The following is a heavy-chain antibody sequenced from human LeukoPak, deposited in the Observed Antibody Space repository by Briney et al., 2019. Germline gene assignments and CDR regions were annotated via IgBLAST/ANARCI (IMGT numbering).Heavy chain of an antibody. V-gene: IGHV4-61*01. CDR3: ATSYYYDSSGYYYGFDY. D-gene: IGHD3-22*01. CDR2: IYYSGST. Sequence: SETLSLTCTVSGGSVSSGSYYWSWIRQPPGKGLEWIGYIYYSGSTNYNPSLKSRVTISVDTSKNQFSLKPSSVTAADTAVYYCATSYYYDSSGYYYGFDYWGQGTLVTVSS. CDR1: GGSVSSGSYY. J-gene: IGHJ4*02.